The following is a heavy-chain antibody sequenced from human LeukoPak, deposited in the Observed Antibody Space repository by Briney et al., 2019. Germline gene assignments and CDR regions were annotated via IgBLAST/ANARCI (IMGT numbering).Heavy chain of an antibody. V-gene: IGHV4-39*01. D-gene: IGHD6-6*01. CDR2: IYYSGST. CDR1: GGSISSSSYY. CDR3: ARRGSYSSSLAPIDY. J-gene: IGHJ4*02. Sequence: SETLSLTCTVSGGSISSSSYYWGWIRQPPGKGLEWIGSIYYSGSTYYNPSLKSRVTISVDTSKNQFSLKLSSVTAADTAVYYCARRGSYSSSLAPIDYWGQGTLVTVSS.